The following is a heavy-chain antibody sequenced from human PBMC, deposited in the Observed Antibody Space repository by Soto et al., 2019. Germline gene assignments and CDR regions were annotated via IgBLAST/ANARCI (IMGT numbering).Heavy chain of an antibody. CDR3: AKDWGYCTNDGCYEYFGD. V-gene: IGHV3-23*01. CDR1: GFMFNTFA. Sequence: EVQLLESGGGLVQPGGSLRLSCAGSGFMFNTFAMSWVRQAPGEGLEWVSVVSGSGDNTYYADSVRGRFTISRDNSKNTLYLQMNSLRAEDTAIYYCAKDWGYCTNDGCYEYFGDWGQGTLVTVSS. J-gene: IGHJ1*01. D-gene: IGHD2-8*01. CDR2: VSGSGDNT.